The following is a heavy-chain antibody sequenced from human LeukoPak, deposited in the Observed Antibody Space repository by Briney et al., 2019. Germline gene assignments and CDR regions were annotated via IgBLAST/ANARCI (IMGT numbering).Heavy chain of an antibody. CDR3: ASFQNMATVTHDAFDI. CDR2: INPSGGST. V-gene: IGHV1-46*01. Sequence: ASVKVSCKASGYIFTSYFMHWVRQAPGQGLEWMGLINPSGGSTRYAQKFQGRVTMTRDMSTSTVYMELRSLRSDDTAVYYCASFQNMATVTHDAFDIWGQGTMVTVSS. CDR1: GYIFTSYF. D-gene: IGHD4-11*01. J-gene: IGHJ3*02.